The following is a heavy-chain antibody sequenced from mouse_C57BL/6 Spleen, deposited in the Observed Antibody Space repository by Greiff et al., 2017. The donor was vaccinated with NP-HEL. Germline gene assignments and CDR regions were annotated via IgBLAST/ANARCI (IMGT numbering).Heavy chain of an antibody. V-gene: IGHV5-4*01. Sequence: EVQVVESGGGLVKPGGSLKLSCAASGFTFSSYAMSWVRQTPEKRLEWVATISDGGSYTYYPDNVKGRFTISRDNAKNNLYLQMSHLKSEDTAMYYCAPDYYGSSYGFAYWGQGTLVTVSA. J-gene: IGHJ3*01. CDR2: ISDGGSYT. CDR3: APDYYGSSYGFAY. D-gene: IGHD1-1*01. CDR1: GFTFSSYA.